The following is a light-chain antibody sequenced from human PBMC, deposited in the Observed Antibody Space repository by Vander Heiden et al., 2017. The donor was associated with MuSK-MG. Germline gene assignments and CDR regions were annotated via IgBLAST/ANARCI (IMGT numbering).Light chain of an antibody. V-gene: IGKV1-16*02. Sequence: DIQMNQSPSSLSASVGDRVTITCRASQDIRNCLAWLQQKPGKAPKPLIYHISSLQSGVPSKFSGSGSGTDFTLTISSLQPDDSATYFCQQCFSYPLTFGQGTRLE. CDR3: QQCFSYPLT. CDR1: QDIRNC. CDR2: HIS. J-gene: IGKJ5*01.